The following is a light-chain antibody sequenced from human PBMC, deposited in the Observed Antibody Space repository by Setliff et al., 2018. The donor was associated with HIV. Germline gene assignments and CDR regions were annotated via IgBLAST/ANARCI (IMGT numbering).Light chain of an antibody. J-gene: IGLJ1*01. CDR2: DND. CDR3: GTWDTSLRAYV. V-gene: IGLV1-51*01. CDR1: NSNIENNY. Sequence: QSVLTQPPSVSAAPGQKVTVSCSGSNSNIENNYVSWYQQLPGTAPKLLIYDNDKRPSGIPDRLSCSKSGTSATLGITGLQSGDEADYFCGTWDTSLRAYVFGSGTKVTV.